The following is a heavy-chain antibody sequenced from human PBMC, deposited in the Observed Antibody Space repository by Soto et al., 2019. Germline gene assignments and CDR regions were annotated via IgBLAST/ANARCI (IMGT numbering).Heavy chain of an antibody. Sequence: GASVKVSCKASGYTFTGYYMHWVRQAPGQGLEWMGWINPNSGGTNYAQKFQGWVTMTRDTSISTAYMELSRLRSDDTAVYYCARGNLLRYFDWLFTCWGQGTLVTVSS. CDR1: GYTFTGYY. J-gene: IGHJ4*02. CDR2: INPNSGGT. CDR3: ARGNLLRYFDWLFTC. D-gene: IGHD3-9*01. V-gene: IGHV1-2*04.